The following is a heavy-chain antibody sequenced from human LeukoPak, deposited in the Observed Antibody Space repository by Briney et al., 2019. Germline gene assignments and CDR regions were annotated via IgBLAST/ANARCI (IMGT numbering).Heavy chain of an antibody. J-gene: IGHJ6*04. CDR3: AREGTTVTTPKGHYYYYGMDV. CDR2: IYSGGST. V-gene: IGHV3-53*01. Sequence: GGSLRLSCAASGFTFSSNYMSWVRQAPGKGLEWVSVIYSGGSTYYADSVKGRFTISGDNSKNTLYLQMNSLRAEDTAVYYCAREGTTVTTPKGHYYYYGMDVWGKGTTVTVSS. D-gene: IGHD4-17*01. CDR1: GFTFSSNY.